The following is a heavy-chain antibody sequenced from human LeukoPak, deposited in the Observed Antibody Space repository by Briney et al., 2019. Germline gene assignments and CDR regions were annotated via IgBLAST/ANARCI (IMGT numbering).Heavy chain of an antibody. CDR3: AKVTVAGTDFFDY. J-gene: IGHJ4*02. CDR2: ISGSGGST. D-gene: IGHD6-19*01. V-gene: IGHV3-23*01. Sequence: PGGSLRLSCAASGFTFSSYAMSWVRQAPGKGLGWVSAISGSGGSTYYADSVKGRFTISRDNSKNTLYLQMNSLRAEDTAVYYCAKVTVAGTDFFDYWGQGTLVTVSS. CDR1: GFTFSSYA.